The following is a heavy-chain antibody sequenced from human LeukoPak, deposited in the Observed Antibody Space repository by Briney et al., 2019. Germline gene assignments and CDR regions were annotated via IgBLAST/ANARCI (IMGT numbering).Heavy chain of an antibody. J-gene: IGHJ4*02. Sequence: PSETLSLTCTVSGGSISSGSDYWSWIRQPAGKGLEWIGRIYTSGSTNYNPSLKSRVTISLDTSKNQFSLKLSSVTAADTAVYYCARARYYYGSSGYSAFDYWGQGTLVTVSS. CDR1: GGSISSGSDY. D-gene: IGHD3-22*01. V-gene: IGHV4-61*02. CDR3: ARARYYYGSSGYSAFDY. CDR2: IYTSGST.